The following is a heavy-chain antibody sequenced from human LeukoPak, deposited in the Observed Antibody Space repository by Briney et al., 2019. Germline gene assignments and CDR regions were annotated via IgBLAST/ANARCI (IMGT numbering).Heavy chain of an antibody. CDR2: ISGSGGTT. CDR3: ANTRGDTAMNMIFDY. Sequence: GGSLRLSCAASGFTFSSFAMNWVRQAPGKGLEWVSVISGSGGTTYYTDSVKGWFTISRDNSKNTLFLQMNSLRDEDTAVYYCANTRGDTAMNMIFDYWGQGTLVTVSS. J-gene: IGHJ4*02. CDR1: GFTFSSFA. D-gene: IGHD5-18*01. V-gene: IGHV3-23*01.